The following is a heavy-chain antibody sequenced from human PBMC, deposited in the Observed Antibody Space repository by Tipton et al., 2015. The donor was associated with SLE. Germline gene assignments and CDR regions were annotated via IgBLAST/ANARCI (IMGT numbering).Heavy chain of an antibody. CDR3: AKDQAGIAVN. V-gene: IGHV3-30*18. CDR2: ISYDGSNK. J-gene: IGHJ4*02. Sequence: SLRLSCAASGFTFSSYSMNWVRQAPGKGLEWVAVISYDGSNKYYADSVKGRFTISRDNSKNTLYLQMNSLRAEDTAVYYCAKDQAGIAVNWGQGTLVTVSS. D-gene: IGHD6-19*01. CDR1: GFTFSSYS.